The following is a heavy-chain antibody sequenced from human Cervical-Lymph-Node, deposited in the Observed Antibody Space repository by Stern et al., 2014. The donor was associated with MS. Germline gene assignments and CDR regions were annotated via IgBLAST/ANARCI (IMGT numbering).Heavy chain of an antibody. CDR3: ARETVAADNNWFDP. D-gene: IGHD6-19*01. J-gene: IGHJ5*02. V-gene: IGHV4-61*02. CDR2: INARGTT. Sequence: QVQLQESGPGLVKPSQTLSLTCTVSGGSISSGSSYWSWIRQPAGKGLEWIGCINARGTTKNNPSQRSRITISANAPKTHFSLKLISGTAADTAVYYCARETVAADNNWFDPWGQGTLVTVSS. CDR1: GGSISSGSSY.